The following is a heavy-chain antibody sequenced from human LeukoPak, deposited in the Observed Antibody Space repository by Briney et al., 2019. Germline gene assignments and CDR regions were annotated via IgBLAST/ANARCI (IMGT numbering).Heavy chain of an antibody. Sequence: GGSLRLSCAASGFTFSSYWMHWVRQAPGKGLEWVSSISSSSSYIYYADSVKGRFTISRDNAKNSLYLQMNSLRAEDTAVYYCAREGRYSGWYQNWYFDLWGRGTLVTVSS. CDR3: AREGRYSGWYQNWYFDL. CDR2: ISSSSSYI. CDR1: GFTFSSYW. J-gene: IGHJ2*01. D-gene: IGHD6-19*01. V-gene: IGHV3-21*01.